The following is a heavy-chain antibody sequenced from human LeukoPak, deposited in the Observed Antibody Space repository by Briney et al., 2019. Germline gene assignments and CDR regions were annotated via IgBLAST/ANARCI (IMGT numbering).Heavy chain of an antibody. CDR1: GFTFSDYY. Sequence: GGSLRLSCAASGFTFSDYYMSWIRQAPGKGLEWVSYIISSGTTIYYADSVKGRFTISRDNAKNSLYLQVNSLRAEDTAVYYCARHGSGWDFDYWGQGTLVTVSS. CDR2: IISSGTTI. D-gene: IGHD6-19*01. J-gene: IGHJ4*02. V-gene: IGHV3-11*04. CDR3: ARHGSGWDFDY.